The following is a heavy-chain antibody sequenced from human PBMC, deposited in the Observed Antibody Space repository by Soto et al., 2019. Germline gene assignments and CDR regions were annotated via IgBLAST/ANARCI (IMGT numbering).Heavy chain of an antibody. CDR3: ATDAEEYCPRGDCYTQTFDY. J-gene: IGHJ4*02. Sequence: GGSLRLSCVASGFGFSSYDMTWIRQAPGKGLEWVSVISGSGGDTYYADSVKGRFTISRDNSKNTLYLQMNSLRAEDTAVYYCATDAEEYCPRGDCYTQTFDYWGQGTRVTVSS. CDR1: GFGFSSYD. CDR2: ISGSGGDT. V-gene: IGHV3-23*01. D-gene: IGHD2-21*02.